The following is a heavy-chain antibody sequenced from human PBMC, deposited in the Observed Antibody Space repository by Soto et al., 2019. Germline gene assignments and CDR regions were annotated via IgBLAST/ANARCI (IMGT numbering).Heavy chain of an antibody. CDR2: IYYSGST. CDR3: ARVGGINWFDP. Sequence: QVQLQESGPGLVKPSQTLSLTCTVSGGSISSGGYYWSWIRQHPGKGLEWIGYIYYSGSTYSNPSFKSRVTISVDTSKNHFSLKLSSVTAAATAVYYCARVGGINWFDPWGQGTLVTVSS. V-gene: IGHV4-31*03. D-gene: IGHD3-16*01. J-gene: IGHJ5*02. CDR1: GGSISSGGYY.